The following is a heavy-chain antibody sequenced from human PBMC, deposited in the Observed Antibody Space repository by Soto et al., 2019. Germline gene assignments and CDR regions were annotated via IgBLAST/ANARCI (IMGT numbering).Heavy chain of an antibody. D-gene: IGHD3-22*01. V-gene: IGHV1-69*12. CDR3: ARGDSSGYYTIDY. J-gene: IGHJ4*02. CDR1: GGTFSSYA. Sequence: QVQLVQSGAEVKKPGSSVKVSCKASGGTFSSYAISWVRQAPGQGLEWMGGIIPIFGTANYAQKFQGRVTITADEATSTASMELSSLRAEATAVYYCARGDSSGYYTIDYWGQGTLVTVSS. CDR2: IIPIFGTA.